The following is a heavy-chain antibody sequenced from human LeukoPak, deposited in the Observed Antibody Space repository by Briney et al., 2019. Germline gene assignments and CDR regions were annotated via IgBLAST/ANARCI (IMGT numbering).Heavy chain of an antibody. D-gene: IGHD5-18*01. J-gene: IGHJ4*02. CDR3: ARGLWTFDY. V-gene: IGHV4-38-2*02. Sequence: SETLSLTCTVSGYSISSGYYWGWIRQPPGKGLEWIGSIYHSGSTYYNPSLKSRLTISADTSKNQFSLRLSSVTAADTAVYYCARGLWTFDYWGQGTLVTVSS. CDR1: GYSISSGYY. CDR2: IYHSGST.